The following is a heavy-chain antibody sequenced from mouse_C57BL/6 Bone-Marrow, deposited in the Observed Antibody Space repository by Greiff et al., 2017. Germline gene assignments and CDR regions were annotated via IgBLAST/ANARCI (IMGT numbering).Heavy chain of an antibody. V-gene: IGHV1-19*01. D-gene: IGHD2-5*01. J-gene: IGHJ2*01. CDR3: ARGGIYSNYVDY. CDR2: INPYNGGT. Sequence: VQLQQSGPVLVKPGASVKMSCKASGYTFTDYYMNWVKQSHGKSLEWIGVINPYNGGTSYNQKFKGKATLTVDKSSSTAYMELNSLTSEDSAVYYCARGGIYSNYVDYWGQGTTLTVSS. CDR1: GYTFTDYY.